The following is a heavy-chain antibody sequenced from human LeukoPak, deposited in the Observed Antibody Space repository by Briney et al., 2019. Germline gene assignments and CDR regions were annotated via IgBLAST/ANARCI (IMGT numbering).Heavy chain of an antibody. CDR1: GGSISSGGYY. CDR3: ARGYQLGSYLWFDP. CDR2: IYYSGST. D-gene: IGHD2-2*01. Sequence: SQTLSLTCTVSGGSISSGGYYWSWIRQHPGKGLEWIGYIYYSGSTNYNPSLKSRVTISVDTSKNQFSLKLSSVTAADTAVYYCARGYQLGSYLWFDPWGQGTLVTVSS. J-gene: IGHJ5*02. V-gene: IGHV4-31*03.